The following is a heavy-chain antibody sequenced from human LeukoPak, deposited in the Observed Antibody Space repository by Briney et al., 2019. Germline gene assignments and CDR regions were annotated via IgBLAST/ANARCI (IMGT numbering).Heavy chain of an antibody. D-gene: IGHD3-22*01. CDR2: IKQDGSEK. Sequence: GGSLRLSCAASGFTFSSYWMSWVRQAPGKGLERVANIKQDGSEKYYVDSVKGRFTISRDNAKNSLYLQMNSLRAEDTAVYYCAAGGSYYYDSSGIIDYWGQGTLVTVSS. J-gene: IGHJ4*02. CDR1: GFTFSSYW. V-gene: IGHV3-7*01. CDR3: AAGGSYYYDSSGIIDY.